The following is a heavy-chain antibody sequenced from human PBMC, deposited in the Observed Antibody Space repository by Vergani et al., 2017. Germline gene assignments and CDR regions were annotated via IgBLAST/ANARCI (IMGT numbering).Heavy chain of an antibody. CDR1: GYTFTGYY. V-gene: IGHV1-2*02. CDR2: INPNSGGT. CDR3: ARDRKCGGDCYFRDY. D-gene: IGHD2-21*02. Sequence: QVQLVQSGAEVKKPGASVKVSCKASGYTFTGYYMHWVRQAPGQGLEWMGWINPNSGGTNYAQKFQGRVTMTRDTSISTAYMELSSLRSEDTAVYYCARDRKCGGDCYFRDYWGQGTLVTVSS. J-gene: IGHJ4*02.